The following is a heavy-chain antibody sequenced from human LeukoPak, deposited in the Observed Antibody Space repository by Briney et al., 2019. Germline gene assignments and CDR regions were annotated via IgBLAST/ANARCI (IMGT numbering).Heavy chain of an antibody. CDR3: AKAGPPPIGSGSYSPFDY. Sequence: GGSLRLSCAASGFTFSSYAMSWVRQAPWEGLEWVSAISGSGGSTYYADSVKGRFTISRDNSKNTLCLQMNSLRAEDTAVYYCAKAGPPPIGSGSYSPFDYWGQGTLVTVSS. CDR2: ISGSGGST. V-gene: IGHV3-23*01. D-gene: IGHD3-10*01. CDR1: GFTFSSYA. J-gene: IGHJ4*02.